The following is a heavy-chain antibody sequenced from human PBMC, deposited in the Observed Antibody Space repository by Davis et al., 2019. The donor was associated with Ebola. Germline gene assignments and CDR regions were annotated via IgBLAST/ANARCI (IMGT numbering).Heavy chain of an antibody. CDR2: IYYSGST. CDR3: ARDLRSYRLNWFDP. CDR1: GGSVSSGSYY. D-gene: IGHD3-16*02. J-gene: IGHJ5*02. Sequence: MPSETLSLTCTVSGGSVSSGSYYWSWIRQPPGKGLEWIGYIYYSGSTNYSPSLKSRVTISVDTSKNQFSLKLSSVTAADTAVYYCARDLRSYRLNWFDPWGQGTLVTVSS. V-gene: IGHV4-61*01.